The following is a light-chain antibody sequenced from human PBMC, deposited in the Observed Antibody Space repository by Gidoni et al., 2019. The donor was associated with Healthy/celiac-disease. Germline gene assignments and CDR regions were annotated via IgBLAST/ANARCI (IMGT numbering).Light chain of an antibody. V-gene: IGKV1-9*01. CDR2: AAS. CDR1: QGSSSY. J-gene: IGKJ4*01. CDR3: HAGS. Sequence: DIQLTQSPSFLSASVGDRVTITCRASQGSSSYLAWYQQKPGKAPKLLIYAASTLQSGVPSRFSGSGSGTECTLTISSLQPEDFATYYCHAGSFGGGTKVEIK.